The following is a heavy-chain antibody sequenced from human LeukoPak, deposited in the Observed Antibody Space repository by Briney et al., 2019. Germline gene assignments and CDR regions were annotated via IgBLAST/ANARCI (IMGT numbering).Heavy chain of an antibody. Sequence: SETLSLTCAVSGGSFRGYYWSWIRQSPGKGLEWIGEINHSGTTNYNPSLKSRVTISADTSKNQFSLKLSSVTAADTAVDYCARHSRAIWYFDLWGRGTLVTVSS. CDR3: ARHSRAIWYFDL. CDR2: INHSGTT. V-gene: IGHV4-34*01. J-gene: IGHJ2*01. CDR1: GGSFRGYY. D-gene: IGHD2-2*01.